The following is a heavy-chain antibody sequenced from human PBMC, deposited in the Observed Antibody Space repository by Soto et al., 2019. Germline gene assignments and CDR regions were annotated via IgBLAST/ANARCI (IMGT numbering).Heavy chain of an antibody. V-gene: IGHV1-69*13. Sequence: ASVKVSCKASGGTFSSYAISWVRQAPGQGLEWMGGIIPIFGTANYAQKFQGRVTITADESTSTAYMELSSLRSEDTAVYYCARDRLDYGDYGGRAPSRYFQHWGQGTLVTVSS. J-gene: IGHJ1*01. D-gene: IGHD4-17*01. CDR3: ARDRLDYGDYGGRAPSRYFQH. CDR2: IIPIFGTA. CDR1: GGTFSSYA.